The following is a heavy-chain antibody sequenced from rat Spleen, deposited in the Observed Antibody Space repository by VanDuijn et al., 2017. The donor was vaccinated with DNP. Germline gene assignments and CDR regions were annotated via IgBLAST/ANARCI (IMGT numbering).Heavy chain of an antibody. J-gene: IGHJ2*01. D-gene: IGHD5-1*01. CDR1: GYSITSGFR. CDR3: AIQLGVFDY. CDR2: INSEGRT. V-gene: IGHV3-3*01. Sequence: EVQLQESGPGLVKPSQSLSLTCSVTGYSITSGFRWTWIRKFPGNKLEWMGYINSEGRTDYNPSLKSRVSITRDTSKNQFFLQINSMTVEDTATYYCAIQLGVFDYWGQGVMGTVSS.